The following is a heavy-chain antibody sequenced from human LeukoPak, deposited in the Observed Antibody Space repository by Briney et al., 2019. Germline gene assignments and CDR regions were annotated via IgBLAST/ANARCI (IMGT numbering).Heavy chain of an antibody. Sequence: GGSLRLSCAASGFSFSTQRVHWVRQAPGKGLVWVSYINIDERITGYADSVKGRFTISRDNAKNTLYLQMNSLRAEDTAIYYCFREGGDWGQGTLVTVSS. CDR1: GFSFSTQR. CDR2: INIDERIT. J-gene: IGHJ4*02. V-gene: IGHV3-74*01. CDR3: FREGGD. D-gene: IGHD3-10*01.